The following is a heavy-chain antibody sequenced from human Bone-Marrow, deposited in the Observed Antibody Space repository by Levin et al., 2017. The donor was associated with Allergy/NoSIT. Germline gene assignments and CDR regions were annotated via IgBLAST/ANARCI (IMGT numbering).Heavy chain of an antibody. Sequence: EASVKVSCTASGDAGAFTSYSITWVRQTPGQGLEWMGGLIPIFRTPNYAQKFQGRITITADMFTSTVYMELTSLRSEDTAIYYCTRDLSSATVATLGAINYYGLDVWGQGTTVTVFS. CDR3: TRDLSSATVATLGAINYYGLDV. V-gene: IGHV1-69*06. CDR2: LIPIFRTP. D-gene: IGHD4-23*01. J-gene: IGHJ6*02. CDR1: GDAGAFTSYS.